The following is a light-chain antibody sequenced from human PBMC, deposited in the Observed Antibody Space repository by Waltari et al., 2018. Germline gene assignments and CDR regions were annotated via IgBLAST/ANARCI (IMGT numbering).Light chain of an antibody. V-gene: IGLV3-21*02. CDR3: QVWDSSLDHRYV. Sequence: SYVLTQPPSVSVAPGQTARITCGVHNIGMKSVHLYQAKPGQAPVLVVYDDSGRPSGIPDRFSGSNAGNTATLTISKVEAGDEADYYCQVWDSSLDHRYVFGTGTKVTVL. J-gene: IGLJ1*01. CDR1: NIGMKS. CDR2: DDS.